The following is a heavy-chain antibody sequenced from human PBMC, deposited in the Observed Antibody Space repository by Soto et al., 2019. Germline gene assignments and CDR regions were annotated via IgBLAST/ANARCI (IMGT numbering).Heavy chain of an antibody. V-gene: IGHV1-69*04. Sequence: GASVKVSCKASGGTFSSYTISWVRQAPGQGLEWMGRIIPILGIANYAQKFQGRVTITADKSTSTAYMELSSLRSEDTAVYYCARDPRAVNIVASDYWGQGTLVTVSS. CDR1: GGTFSSYT. D-gene: IGHD5-12*01. CDR2: IIPILGIA. J-gene: IGHJ4*02. CDR3: ARDPRAVNIVASDY.